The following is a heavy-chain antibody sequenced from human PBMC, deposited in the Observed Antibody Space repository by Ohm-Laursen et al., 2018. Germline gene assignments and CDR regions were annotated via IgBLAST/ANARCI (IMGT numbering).Heavy chain of an antibody. Sequence: SETLSLTCTVSGGSISSYYWSWIRQPPGKGLEWIGYIYYSGSTNYNPSLKSRVTISVDTSKNQFSLKLSTVTTADTAVYYCATFGGHNWFDPWGQGTLVTVSS. V-gene: IGHV4-59*01. D-gene: IGHD2-15*01. CDR1: GGSISSYY. CDR2: IYYSGST. CDR3: ATFGGHNWFDP. J-gene: IGHJ5*02.